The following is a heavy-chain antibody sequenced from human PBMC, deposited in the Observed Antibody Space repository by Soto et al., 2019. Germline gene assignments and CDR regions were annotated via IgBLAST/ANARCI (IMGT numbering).Heavy chain of an antibody. D-gene: IGHD2-2*01. CDR2: IWYDGSNK. CDR3: ARDPSYCSSTSCRPINWFDP. Sequence: PGGSLTLSCAASGFPFSSYGMHWVRQAPGKGLEWVAVIWYDGSNKYYADSVKGRFTISRDNSKNTLYLQMNSLRAEDTAVYYCARDPSYCSSTSCRPINWFDPWGQGTLVTVSS. CDR1: GFPFSSYG. J-gene: IGHJ5*02. V-gene: IGHV3-33*01.